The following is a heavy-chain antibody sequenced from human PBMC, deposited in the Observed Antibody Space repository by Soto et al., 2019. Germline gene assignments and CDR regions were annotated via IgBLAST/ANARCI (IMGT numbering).Heavy chain of an antibody. CDR1: GGSFSGYY. J-gene: IGHJ6*02. CDR2: INHSGST. V-gene: IGHV4-34*01. CDR3: ARGLIVVVPAASYYGMDV. D-gene: IGHD2-2*01. Sequence: QVQLQQWGAGLLKPSETLSLTCAVYGGSFSGYYWSWIRQPPGKGLEWIGEINHSGSTNYNPSLTSRVTTSEDTSNNHFPLKLSSVTAADTAVYYCARGLIVVVPAASYYGMDVWGQGTTVTVSS.